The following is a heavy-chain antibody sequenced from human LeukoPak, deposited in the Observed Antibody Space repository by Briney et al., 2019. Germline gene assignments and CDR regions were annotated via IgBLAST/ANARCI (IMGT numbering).Heavy chain of an antibody. D-gene: IGHD3-22*01. CDR2: IHYDENYK. CDR1: GFTFNTHD. V-gene: IGHV3-30*02. Sequence: GGPLRLSCVASGFTFNTHDMHWVRQAPGRGPEWVAFIHYDENYKYYADSVKGRFTISRENSKNTLYLQMNSLRPEDTAVYYCAKDRRHSAASGYYSHDGFDIWGQGTMVSVSS. CDR3: AKDRRHSAASGYYSHDGFDI. J-gene: IGHJ3*02.